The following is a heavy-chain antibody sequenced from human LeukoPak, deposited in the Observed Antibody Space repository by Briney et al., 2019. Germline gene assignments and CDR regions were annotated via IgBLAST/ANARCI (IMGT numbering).Heavy chain of an antibody. D-gene: IGHD3-10*01. CDR1: GYTFTSHY. J-gene: IGHJ5*02. V-gene: IGHV1-46*01. CDR3: ARVSGGDGHNWFDP. CDR2: INPSGGST. Sequence: GASVKVSCKASGYTFTSHYMHWVRQAPGQGLEWMGTINPSGGSTTYAQTFQGRVTMTRDTSTGTLYMELSSLRSDDTAVYYCARVSGGDGHNWFDPWGQGTLVTVSS.